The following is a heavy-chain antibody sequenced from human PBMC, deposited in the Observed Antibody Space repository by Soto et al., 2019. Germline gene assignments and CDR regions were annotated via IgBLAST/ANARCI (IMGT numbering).Heavy chain of an antibody. V-gene: IGHV3-23*01. D-gene: IGHD2-2*01. J-gene: IGHJ5*02. Sequence: GSLRLSCADSGFTFSSYAISWVRRAPGKGLEWVSAISGSGGSTYYADSVKGRFTTSRDNSKNTLYLQMNSLRAEYTAVYYCAKDAEYFSTWFDPWGQGTLVTVSS. CDR3: AKDAEYFSTWFDP. CDR1: GFTFSSYA. CDR2: ISGSGGST.